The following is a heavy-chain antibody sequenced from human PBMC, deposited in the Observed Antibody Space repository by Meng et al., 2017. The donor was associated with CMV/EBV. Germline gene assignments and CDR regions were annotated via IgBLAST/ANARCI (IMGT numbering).Heavy chain of an antibody. CDR1: GYSISSGYY. V-gene: IGHV4-38-2*02. CDR2: IYHSGST. CDR3: ARDAGYYGMDV. J-gene: IGHJ6*02. Sequence: GSLRLSCTVSGYSISSGYYWGWIRQPPGKGLEWIGSIYHSGSTNYNPSLKSRVTISVDTSKNQFSLKLSSVTAADTAVYYCARDAGYYGMDVWGQGTTVTVSS.